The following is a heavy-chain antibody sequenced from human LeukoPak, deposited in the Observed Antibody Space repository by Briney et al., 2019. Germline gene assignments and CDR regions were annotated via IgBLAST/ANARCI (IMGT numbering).Heavy chain of an antibody. D-gene: IGHD5-18*01. CDR1: GFTFSSSA. J-gene: IGHJ4*02. CDR2: ISYDGSNK. Sequence: GGSLRLSCAASGFTFSSSAMHWVRQAPGRGLEWVAVISYDGSNKYYAGSVKGRFTISRDNSKNTLYLQMNSLRAEDTAVYYCARDGYGLDTPMVSTIFDYWGQGTLVTVSS. CDR3: ARDGYGLDTPMVSTIFDY. V-gene: IGHV3-30-3*01.